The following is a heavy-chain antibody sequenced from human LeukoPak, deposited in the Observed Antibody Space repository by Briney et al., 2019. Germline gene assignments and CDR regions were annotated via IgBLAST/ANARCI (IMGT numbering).Heavy chain of an antibody. Sequence: ASVKVSCKASGYTCTSYYMHWVRQAPGQGLEWMGIINPSGGSTSYAQKVQGRVTMTRATSTSTVYMELSSLRSEDMAVYYCARRGRYNWNYFSLDYWGQGTLVTVSS. CDR2: INPSGGST. J-gene: IGHJ4*02. V-gene: IGHV1-46*01. CDR3: ARRGRYNWNYFSLDY. D-gene: IGHD1-7*01. CDR1: GYTCTSYY.